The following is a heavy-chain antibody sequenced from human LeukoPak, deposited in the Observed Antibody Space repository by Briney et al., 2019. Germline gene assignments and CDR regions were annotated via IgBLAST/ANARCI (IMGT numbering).Heavy chain of an antibody. V-gene: IGHV3-21*04. CDR3: AKDYTFGGVIPTFDP. Sequence: GGSLRLSCAASGFTFSSYSMNWVRQAPGKGLEWVSSISSSSSYIYYADSVKGRFTISRDNAKNSLYLQMNSLRAEDTAVYYCAKDYTFGGVIPTFDPWGQGTLVTVSS. CDR2: ISSSSSYI. J-gene: IGHJ5*02. CDR1: GFTFSSYS. D-gene: IGHD3-16*02.